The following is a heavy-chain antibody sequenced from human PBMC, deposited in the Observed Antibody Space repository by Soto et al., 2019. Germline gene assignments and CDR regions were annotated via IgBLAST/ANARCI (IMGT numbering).Heavy chain of an antibody. V-gene: IGHV4-59*01. CDR3: ARGAIEGYCSGGSCYYFDY. CDR2: IYYSGST. D-gene: IGHD2-15*01. CDR1: GGSISSYY. Sequence: PSETLSLTCTVSGGSISSYYWSWIRQPPGKGLEWIGYIYYSGSTNYNPSLKSRVTISVDTSKNQFSLKLSSVTAADTAVYYCARGAIEGYCSGGSCYYFDYRGQGTLVTVSS. J-gene: IGHJ4*02.